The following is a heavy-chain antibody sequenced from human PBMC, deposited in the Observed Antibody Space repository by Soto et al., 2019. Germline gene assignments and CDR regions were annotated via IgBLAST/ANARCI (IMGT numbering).Heavy chain of an antibody. Sequence: QVQLVESGGGVVQPGRSLRLSCAASGFIFSNYGMHWVRQAPGKGLEWVAIIWYDGSDKKYADSVKGRFTISRDNSKNTLYLQMNSLRAEDTAVYYCAKDGYYFLEGPPIDYWGQGTLVTVSS. CDR2: IWYDGSDK. V-gene: IGHV3-33*06. CDR3: AKDGYYFLEGPPIDY. CDR1: GFIFSNYG. J-gene: IGHJ4*02. D-gene: IGHD3-3*01.